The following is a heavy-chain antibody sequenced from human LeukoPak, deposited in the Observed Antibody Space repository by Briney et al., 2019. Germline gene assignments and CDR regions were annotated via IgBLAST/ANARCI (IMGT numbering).Heavy chain of an antibody. CDR1: GFTFSSYW. V-gene: IGHV3-48*03. D-gene: IGHD2-21*02. Sequence: GGSLRLSCAASGFTFSSYWMTWVRQAPGKGLEWVSYISSSGSTIYYADSVKGRFTISRDNAKNSLYLQMNSLRAEDTAVYYCARVSGVVTENFDYWGQGTLVTVSS. J-gene: IGHJ4*02. CDR3: ARVSGVVTENFDY. CDR2: ISSSGSTI.